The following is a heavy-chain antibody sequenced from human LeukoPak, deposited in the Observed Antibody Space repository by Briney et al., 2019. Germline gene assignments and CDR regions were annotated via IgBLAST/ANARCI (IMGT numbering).Heavy chain of an antibody. D-gene: IGHD5-12*01. Sequence: GGSLRLSCAASGFTVSSYEMNWVRQAPGKGLEWVSYISSSGTVKFYADSVKGRFTISRDNAKNSLHLQMNSLRAEDAAVYFCARDWLRLGYWGQGTLVTVSS. V-gene: IGHV3-48*03. CDR2: ISSSGTVK. CDR1: GFTVSSYE. J-gene: IGHJ4*02. CDR3: ARDWLRLGY.